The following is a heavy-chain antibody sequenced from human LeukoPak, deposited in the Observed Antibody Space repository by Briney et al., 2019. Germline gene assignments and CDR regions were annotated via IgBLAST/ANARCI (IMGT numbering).Heavy chain of an antibody. CDR1: GGSISISNYY. V-gene: IGHV4-61*01. Sequence: SETLSLTCTVSGGSISISNYYWSWIRQPPGKGLEWIGYIYYSGSTNYNPSLKSRVTMSPDTSKNQFSLKLSSVTAADTAVYYCARERDILRGYSGYDWVGGYYYYYMDVWGKGTTVTISS. CDR2: IYYSGST. J-gene: IGHJ6*03. CDR3: ARERDILRGYSGYDWVGGYYYYYMDV. D-gene: IGHD5-12*01.